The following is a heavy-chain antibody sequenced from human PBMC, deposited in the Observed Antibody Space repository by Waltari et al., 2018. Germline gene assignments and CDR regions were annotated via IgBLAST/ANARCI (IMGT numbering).Heavy chain of an antibody. CDR3: ARDKWYSSLDY. D-gene: IGHD2-15*01. J-gene: IGHJ4*02. CDR2: INHNGAET. V-gene: IGHV3-7*03. Sequence: EVQLVDSGGGLVQPGGSLRLSCVVSGLTFSNSWMTWVRQTPDMGLEWGASINHNGAETFYADAVKGRFIVSRDNARNSFYLQMNDLRVEDTALYFCARDKWYSSLDYWGQGTPVTVSS. CDR1: GLTFSNSW.